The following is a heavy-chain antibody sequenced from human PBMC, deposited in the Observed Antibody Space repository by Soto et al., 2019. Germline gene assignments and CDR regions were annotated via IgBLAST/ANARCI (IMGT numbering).Heavy chain of an antibody. D-gene: IGHD3-16*01. CDR2: ISSSSSYI. Sequence: GGSLRLSCAASGFTFSSYSMNWVRQAPGKGLEWVSSISSSSSYIYYADSVKGRFTISRDNAKNSLYLQMNSLRAEDTAVYYCARWAEVGRDDGGVEYFQHWGQGTLVTVSS. CDR1: GFTFSSYS. J-gene: IGHJ1*01. V-gene: IGHV3-21*01. CDR3: ARWAEVGRDDGGVEYFQH.